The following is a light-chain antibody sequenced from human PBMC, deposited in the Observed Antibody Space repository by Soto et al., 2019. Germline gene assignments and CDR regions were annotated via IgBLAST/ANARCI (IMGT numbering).Light chain of an antibody. CDR1: QDISNY. V-gene: IGKV1-33*01. CDR2: DAS. Sequence: DIQLTQSPSFLSASVGDRVTITCKASQDISNYLNWYQQKPGKAPKLLIYDASNLETGVPSRFSGSGSGTDFTCTISSLQPEDIATYYCQQYDNLPLTFGGGTKVDIK. J-gene: IGKJ4*01. CDR3: QQYDNLPLT.